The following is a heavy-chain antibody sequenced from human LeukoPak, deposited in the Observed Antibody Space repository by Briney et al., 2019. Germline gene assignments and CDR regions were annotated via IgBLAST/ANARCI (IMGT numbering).Heavy chain of an antibody. D-gene: IGHD5-12*01. Sequence: QPGGSLRLSCATSGFAFDDYAMHWVRQAPGKGLEWVSLISGDGGSTYYADSVKGRFTISRDNSKNTLYLQMNSLRAEDTAVYYCASPPGYSGYDFRGALGDYWGQGTLVTVSS. CDR3: ASPPGYSGYDFRGALGDY. CDR2: ISGDGGST. V-gene: IGHV3-43*02. CDR1: GFAFDDYA. J-gene: IGHJ4*02.